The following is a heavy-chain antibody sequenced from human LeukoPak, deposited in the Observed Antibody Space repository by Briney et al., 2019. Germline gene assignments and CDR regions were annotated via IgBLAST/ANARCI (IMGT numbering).Heavy chain of an antibody. V-gene: IGHV1-2*02. CDR2: INPNSGGT. Sequence: ASVKVSCKASGYTFTGYYMHWVRQAPGQGLEWMGWINPNSGGTNYAQKFQGRVTMTRDTSISTAYMELSRLRSDDTAVYYCARVGGQYCSTTTCKIGGVEAKNYFDYGGQGPLVTAPS. D-gene: IGHD2-2*01. CDR3: ARVGGQYCSTTTCKIGGVEAKNYFDY. CDR1: GYTFTGYY. J-gene: IGHJ4*02.